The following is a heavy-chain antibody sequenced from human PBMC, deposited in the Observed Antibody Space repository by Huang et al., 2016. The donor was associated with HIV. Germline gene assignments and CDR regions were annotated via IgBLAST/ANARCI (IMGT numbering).Heavy chain of an antibody. J-gene: IGHJ6*02. CDR1: GGAFSNYY. CDR3: ARVPKPAYYDPGDITPNNEDVYYCNLEV. CDR2: ITHRGKA. V-gene: IGHV4-34*01. D-gene: IGHD3-3*01. Sequence: QVHLRQWAAGLLKPSETLSLTCAVYGGAFSNYYWSWVRQLHGGRLEWIGEITHRGKANYDPSLKSGVTIGGCTPNPRIGLGLRSVTAADSGVGCCARVPKPAYYDPGDITPNNEDVYYCNLEVWGRGTTVTVSS.